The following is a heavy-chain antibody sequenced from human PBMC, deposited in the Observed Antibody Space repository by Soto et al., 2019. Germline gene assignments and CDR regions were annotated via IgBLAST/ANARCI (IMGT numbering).Heavy chain of an antibody. D-gene: IGHD2-2*01. J-gene: IGHJ6*03. V-gene: IGHV3-23*01. Sequence: GGSLRLSCAVSGFTFNNYAMNWVRPAPGKGLEWVSEITGSTGTTYYADSVRGRFIISRDNSQNTLHLQMNSLRPEDTAVYYCAKDTSSSPYYMDVWGKGTTVTVSS. CDR1: GFTFNNYA. CDR2: ITGSTGTT. CDR3: AKDTSSSPYYMDV.